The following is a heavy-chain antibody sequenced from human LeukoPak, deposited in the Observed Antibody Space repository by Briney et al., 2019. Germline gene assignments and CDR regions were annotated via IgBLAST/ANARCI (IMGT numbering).Heavy chain of an antibody. D-gene: IGHD3-3*01. Sequence: ASVTVSCKASGYTFTSYGISWVRQAPGQGLEWMGWISAYNGNTNYAQKLQGRVTMTTDTSTSTAYMELRSLRSDDTAVYYCARVGITIFGVVHYYYYGMDVWGQGTTVTVSS. CDR1: GYTFTSYG. CDR3: ARVGITIFGVVHYYYYGMDV. CDR2: ISAYNGNT. V-gene: IGHV1-18*01. J-gene: IGHJ6*02.